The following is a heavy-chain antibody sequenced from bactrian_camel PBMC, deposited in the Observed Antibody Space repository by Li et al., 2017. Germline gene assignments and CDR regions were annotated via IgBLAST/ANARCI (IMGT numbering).Heavy chain of an antibody. Sequence: VESGGGSVQAGGPLRLSCTASGSTFDDRDMSWFRQVPGKRREGVATIDWRGRTSAADSVQGRFTISLDTAKTTLYLQMINLKPEDTAMYYCASMNDGVWVSAIQALSRPAEFGYWGQGTQVTVS. V-gene: IGHV3-1*01. CDR2: IDWRGRT. J-gene: IGHJ6*01. D-gene: IGHD3*01. CDR1: GSTFDDRD. CDR3: ASMNDGVWVSAIQALSRPAEFGY.